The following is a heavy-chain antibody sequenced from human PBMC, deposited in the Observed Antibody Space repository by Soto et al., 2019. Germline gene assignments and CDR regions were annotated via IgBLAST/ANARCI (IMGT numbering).Heavy chain of an antibody. J-gene: IGHJ6*02. Sequence: ASVKVSCKASGYTFTSYGISWVRQAPGQGLEWMGWISAYNGNTNYAQKLQGRVTMTTDTSTSTAYMELRSLRSDDTAVYYCARAHRHTEYYYYGMDVWGQGTTVTVSS. CDR3: ARAHRHTEYYYYGMDV. CDR2: ISAYNGNT. CDR1: GYTFTSYG. V-gene: IGHV1-18*01.